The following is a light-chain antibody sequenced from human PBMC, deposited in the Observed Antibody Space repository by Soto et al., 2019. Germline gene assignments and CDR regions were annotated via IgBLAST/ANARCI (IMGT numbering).Light chain of an antibody. CDR3: CSYAGSYTYG. J-gene: IGLJ1*01. CDR2: DVS. Sequence: QSALTQPRSVSGSPGQSVTISCTGTSSDVGDYNYVSWYQQHPGKAPKVMIYDVSKRPSGVPDRFSGSKSGNTASLTISGLQAEDEADYYCCSYAGSYTYGFGTGTKVTVL. CDR1: SSDVGDYNY. V-gene: IGLV2-11*01.